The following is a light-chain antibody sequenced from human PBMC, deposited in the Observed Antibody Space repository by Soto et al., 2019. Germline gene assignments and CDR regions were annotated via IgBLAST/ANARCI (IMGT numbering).Light chain of an antibody. CDR3: LQDNKYPLT. CDR1: QDIRSD. CDR2: ATS. Sequence: AIQMTQFPSSKPAAVGKRVTITCRASQDIRSDLGWYQQRPGKAPQLLIYATSSLQSGVPSRFSGSGSGTDFTLTISSLQPEDFATYHCLQDNKYPLTFGGGTNVDI. J-gene: IGKJ4*01. V-gene: IGKV1-6*01.